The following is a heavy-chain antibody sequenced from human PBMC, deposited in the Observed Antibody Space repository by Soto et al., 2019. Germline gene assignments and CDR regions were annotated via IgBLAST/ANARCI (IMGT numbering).Heavy chain of an antibody. V-gene: IGHV4-4*02. CDR1: GGSISNGNW. D-gene: IGHD6-25*01. CDR2: IYHSGRT. J-gene: IGHJ4*02. CDR3: ARAAAYCLDS. Sequence: QVQLQESGPGLVKPSETLPLTCAVSGGSISNGNWWSWVRQPPGKGLEWIGEIYHSGRTNYNQSLKSRVSISVDTSKNQFSLKLTSVTAADTAIYYCARAAAYCLDSWGQGTLVTVAS.